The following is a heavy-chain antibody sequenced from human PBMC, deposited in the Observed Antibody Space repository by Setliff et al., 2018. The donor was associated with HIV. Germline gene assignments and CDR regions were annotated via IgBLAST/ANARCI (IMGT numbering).Heavy chain of an antibody. CDR1: GGPISSGNYY. Sequence: TSETLSLTCTVSGGPISSGNYYWNWIRQHPGKGLEWIGYIYYSGATYYNPSLKSRVTISVDTSKNQFSLKLSSVTAADTAVYYCARHGFRGYSGSSFVVVTESGFDYWGQGTLVTVSS. J-gene: IGHJ4*02. CDR2: IYYSGAT. CDR3: ARHGFRGYSGSSFVVVTESGFDY. D-gene: IGHD2-21*02. V-gene: IGHV4-30-4*08.